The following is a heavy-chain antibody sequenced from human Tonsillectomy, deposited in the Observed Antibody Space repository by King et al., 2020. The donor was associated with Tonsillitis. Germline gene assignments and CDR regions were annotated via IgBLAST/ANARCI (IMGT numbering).Heavy chain of an antibody. V-gene: IGHV4-59*01. CDR2: IYYSGST. Sequence: VQLQESGPGLVKPSETLSLTCTVSGGSISSYYYWSWIRQPPGKGLEFIGYIYYSGSTNYNPSLKRRVTISIDTSKNHFSLNLTSVTAADTAVYFCARGTYYYDSTAVDWGQGTLVTVSS. CDR3: ARGTYYYDSTAVD. CDR1: GGSISSYYY. J-gene: IGHJ4*02. D-gene: IGHD3-22*01.